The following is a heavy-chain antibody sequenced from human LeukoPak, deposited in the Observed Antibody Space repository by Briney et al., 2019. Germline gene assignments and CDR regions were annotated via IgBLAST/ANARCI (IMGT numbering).Heavy chain of an antibody. Sequence: KPSETLSLTCTVSGGSISTYYWSWIRQPAGKGLEWIGRIYISGSTNYNPSLKSRVTMSVDTSKNQFSLKLSSVTAADTAVYYCARAPALWFGTWTFDYWGQGTLVTVSS. J-gene: IGHJ4*02. V-gene: IGHV4-4*07. CDR2: IYISGST. CDR3: ARAPALWFGTWTFDY. D-gene: IGHD3-10*01. CDR1: GGSISTYY.